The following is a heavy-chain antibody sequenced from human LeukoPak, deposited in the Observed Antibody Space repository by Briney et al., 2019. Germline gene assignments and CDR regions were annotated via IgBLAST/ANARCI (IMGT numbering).Heavy chain of an antibody. CDR1: GYTFTGYY. D-gene: IGHD1-26*01. CDR3: ATEDLWELGAY. V-gene: IGHV1-2*02. J-gene: IGHJ4*02. CDR2: INPNSGGT. Sequence: ASVKVSCKASGYTFTGYYMHWVRQAPGQGLEWMGWINPNSGGTNYAQKFQGRVTMTEDTSTDTAYMELSSLRSEDTAVYYCATEDLWELGAYWGQGTLVTVSS.